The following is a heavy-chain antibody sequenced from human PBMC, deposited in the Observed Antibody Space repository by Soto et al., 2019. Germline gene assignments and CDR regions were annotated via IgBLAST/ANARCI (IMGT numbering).Heavy chain of an antibody. CDR3: ARAAYTSKTDFDY. CDR2: ISSISSTI. D-gene: IGHD3-16*01. CDR1: GFTFNGHY. V-gene: IGHV3-11*01. Sequence: QVQLVESGGGLVKPGGSLRLSCAASGFTFNGHYMTWIRQAPGKGLEWSSYISSISSTISYADSVKGRFTISRDNAKNSLYLQMSNLRPEDTAVYYCARAAYTSKTDFDYWGQGALVTVSS. J-gene: IGHJ4*02.